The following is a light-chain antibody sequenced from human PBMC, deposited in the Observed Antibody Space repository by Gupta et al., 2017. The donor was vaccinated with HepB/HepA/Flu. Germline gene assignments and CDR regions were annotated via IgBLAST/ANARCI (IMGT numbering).Light chain of an antibody. CDR1: QASQSNS. CDR3: YHHNFTTYA. V-gene: IGKV3D-15*01. CDR2: VAA. Sequence: PSSLSFLPADRGTRAPIASQASQSNSIALYQQKQSQGPGLHIYVAAKWTIDSGDRFSCSGSGTEITLTISRRRPEDVEFDYCYHHNFTTYAFGQGTKVEIK. J-gene: IGKJ1*01.